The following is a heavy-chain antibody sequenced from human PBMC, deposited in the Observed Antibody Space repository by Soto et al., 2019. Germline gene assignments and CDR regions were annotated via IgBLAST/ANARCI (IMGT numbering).Heavy chain of an antibody. CDR2: IYYSGST. V-gene: IGHV4-31*03. Sequence: SETLCLSCTVAGGSSSSGGDYWSWIRQHPGKGLEWIGYIYYSGSTYYNPSLKSRVTISVDTSKNQFSLKLSSVTAADTAVYYCARDGGYCSSTSCSTYYYYYGMAVWGQGTTVTVSS. CDR1: GGSSSSGGDY. D-gene: IGHD2-2*01. CDR3: ARDGGYCSSTSCSTYYYYYGMAV. J-gene: IGHJ6*02.